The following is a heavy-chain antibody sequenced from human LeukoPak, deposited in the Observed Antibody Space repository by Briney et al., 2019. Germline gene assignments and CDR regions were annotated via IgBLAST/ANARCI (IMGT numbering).Heavy chain of an antibody. CDR2: ISWNSGSI. J-gene: IGHJ3*02. D-gene: IGHD5-24*01. V-gene: IGHV3-9*01. Sequence: GRSLRLSCAASGFTFDDYAMHWVRQAPGKGLEWVSGISWNSGSIGYADSVKGRFTISRDNAKNSLYLQMNSLRAEDTALYYCAKDLKGDGYNSDAFDIWGQGTMVTVSS. CDR1: GFTFDDYA. CDR3: AKDLKGDGYNSDAFDI.